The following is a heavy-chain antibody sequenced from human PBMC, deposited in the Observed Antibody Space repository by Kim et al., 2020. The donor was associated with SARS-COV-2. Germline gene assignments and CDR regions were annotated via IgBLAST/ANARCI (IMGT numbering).Heavy chain of an antibody. D-gene: IGHD3-22*01. Sequence: GGSLRLSCAASGFSFSNYEMNWVRQAPGKGLEWVSFISTTGGTIYHADSVRGRLTISRDNAKNSLYLQMNSLRAEDTGLYYCARWARVVSTQLWYYDLWGRGTLVIVSS. V-gene: IGHV3-48*03. CDR1: GFSFSNYE. CDR2: ISTTGGTI. CDR3: ARWARVVSTQLWYYDL. J-gene: IGHJ2*01.